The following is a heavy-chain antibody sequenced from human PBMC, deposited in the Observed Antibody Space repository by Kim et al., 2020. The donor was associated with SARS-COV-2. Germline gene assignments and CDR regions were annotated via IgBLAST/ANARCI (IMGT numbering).Heavy chain of an antibody. CDR3: ARSGGNSHYGMDV. D-gene: IGHD2-21*02. J-gene: IGHJ6*02. V-gene: IGHV1-69*01. Sequence: YAQKFQGRVTITADESTSTAYMELSSLRSEDTAVYYCARSGGNSHYGMDVWGQGTTVTVSS.